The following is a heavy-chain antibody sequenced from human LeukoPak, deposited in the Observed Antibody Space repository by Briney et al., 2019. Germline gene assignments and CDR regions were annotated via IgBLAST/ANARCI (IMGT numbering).Heavy chain of an antibody. J-gene: IGHJ2*01. V-gene: IGHV4-30-4*08. CDR1: GGSISSGDNY. CDR3: ARGEIDGDYGSSEYFDL. Sequence: TSETLSLTCTVSGGSISSGDNYWGWIRQPPGKGLEWIGNIYYSGSTYYNPSLKSRLTISVDTSRNQFSLKLSSVTAADTAVYYCARGEIDGDYGSSEYFDLWGRGTLVTVSS. CDR2: IYYSGST. D-gene: IGHD4-17*01.